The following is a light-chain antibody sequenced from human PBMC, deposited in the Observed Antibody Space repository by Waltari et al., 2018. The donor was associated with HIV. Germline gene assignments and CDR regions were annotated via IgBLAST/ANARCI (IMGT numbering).Light chain of an antibody. CDR3: SSFAGSNTVV. J-gene: IGLJ2*01. CDR2: EVN. Sequence: QSALTQPPSASGSLGQSVTISCSGTSDDIGGYNYVFWYQQYPAKAPKLLIYEVNTRPSGVPERFSGSKSLNTASLTVSGLQAEDEAHYFCSSFAGSNTVVFGGGTKLTVL. V-gene: IGLV2-8*01. CDR1: SDDIGGYNY.